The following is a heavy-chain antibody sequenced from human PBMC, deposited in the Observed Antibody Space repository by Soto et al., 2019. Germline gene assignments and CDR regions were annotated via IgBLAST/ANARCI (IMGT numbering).Heavy chain of an antibody. V-gene: IGHV1-18*04. CDR1: GYTFTTYG. Sequence: ASVKVSCKASGYTFTTYGISWVRQAAGQGLEWMGWISTSSGNTKYAQKVEGRVTMTTDTSTSTAYMELRSLRSDDTAVYYCYLGLAVGGTAGGHLFDYWGQGTLVTVSS. CDR3: YLGLAVGGTAGGHLFDY. D-gene: IGHD6-19*01. J-gene: IGHJ4*02. CDR2: ISTSSGNT.